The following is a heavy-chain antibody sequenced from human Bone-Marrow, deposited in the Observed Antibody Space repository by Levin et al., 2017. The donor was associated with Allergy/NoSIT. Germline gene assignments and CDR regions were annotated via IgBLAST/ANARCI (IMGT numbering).Heavy chain of an antibody. J-gene: IGHJ6*02. Sequence: GGSLRLSCKASGYTFTTYGLTWVRQAPGQGLEWMGWVSAYSGNTNYALNLQDRVTMTTDTAPNTAYMELTSLRSDDTAIYYCARGHFPYYYYGMDVWGQGTTVVVSS. V-gene: IGHV1-18*01. CDR3: ARGHFPYYYYGMDV. CDR1: GYTFTTYG. CDR2: VSAYSGNT.